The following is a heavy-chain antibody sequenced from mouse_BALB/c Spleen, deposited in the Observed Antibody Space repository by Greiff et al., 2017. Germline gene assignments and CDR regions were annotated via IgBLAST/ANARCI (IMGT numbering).Heavy chain of an antibody. Sequence: QVQLQQSGAELARPGASVKLSCKASGYTFTSYWMQWVKQRPGQGLEWIGAIYPGDGDTRYTQKFKGKATLTADKSSSTAYMQLSSLASEDSAVYYCAREGDLLRFAYWGQGTLVTVSA. CDR3: AREGDLLRFAY. J-gene: IGHJ3*01. V-gene: IGHV1-87*01. D-gene: IGHD2-1*01. CDR2: IYPGDGDT. CDR1: GYTFTSYW.